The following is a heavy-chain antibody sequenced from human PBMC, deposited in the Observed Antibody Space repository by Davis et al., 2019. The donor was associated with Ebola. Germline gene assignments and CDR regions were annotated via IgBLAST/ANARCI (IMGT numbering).Heavy chain of an antibody. Sequence: SETLSLTCAVYGGSFTDYFWSWIRQPPGKGLEWIGETSHHPDYTNYSPSFGGRVTISVDSSKNQFSLKIHSVTAADTAVYYCARTMKTSISESGLGYTYFDHWSQGILVTVSS. CDR3: ARTMKTSISESGLGYTYFDH. J-gene: IGHJ5*02. D-gene: IGHD1-1*01. CDR2: TSHHPDYT. CDR1: GGSFTDYF. V-gene: IGHV4-34*01.